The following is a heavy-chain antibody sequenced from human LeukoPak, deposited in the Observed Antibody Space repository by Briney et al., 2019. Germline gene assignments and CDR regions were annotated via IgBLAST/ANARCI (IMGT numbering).Heavy chain of an antibody. J-gene: IGHJ6*03. CDR1: GGSISSYY. CDR2: IYYSGST. V-gene: IGHV4-59*01. D-gene: IGHD2-8*02. CDR3: ARVLRPRGFDYYYMDV. Sequence: SETLSLTCTVSGGSISSYYWSWIRQPPGKGLEWIGYIYYSGSTNYNPSLKSRVTISVDTSKNQFSLKLSSVTAADTAVYYCARVLRPRGFDYYYMDVWGKGTTVTVSS.